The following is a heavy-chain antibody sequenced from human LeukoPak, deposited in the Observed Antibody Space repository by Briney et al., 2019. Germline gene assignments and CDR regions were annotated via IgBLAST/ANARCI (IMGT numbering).Heavy chain of an antibody. CDR1: GYTFTAYY. J-gene: IGHJ6*03. Sequence: GASVKVSCKASGYTFTAYYMHWVRQAPGQGLEWMGWINPNSGGTNYAQKFQGRVTMTRDTSITTAYMELSRPRSDDTAVYYCARVLVADYHYYYMDVWGKGTTVTVSS. CDR3: ARVLVADYHYYYMDV. V-gene: IGHV1-2*02. CDR2: INPNSGGT. D-gene: IGHD5-12*01.